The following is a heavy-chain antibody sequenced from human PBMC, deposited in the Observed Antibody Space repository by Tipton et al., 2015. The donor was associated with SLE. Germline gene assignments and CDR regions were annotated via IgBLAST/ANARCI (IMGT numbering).Heavy chain of an antibody. J-gene: IGHJ4*02. D-gene: IGHD3-10*01. CDR1: GGSISSGGYY. CDR3: ARGGGASAINY. V-gene: IGHV4-31*03. Sequence: TLSLTCTVSGGSISSGGYYWSWIRQHPGKGLEWIGYIYYTGSTYYNPSLKSRVTISVDTSKNQFSLKLSSVTAADTAVYYCARGGGASAINYWGQGTLVTVSS. CDR2: IYYTGST.